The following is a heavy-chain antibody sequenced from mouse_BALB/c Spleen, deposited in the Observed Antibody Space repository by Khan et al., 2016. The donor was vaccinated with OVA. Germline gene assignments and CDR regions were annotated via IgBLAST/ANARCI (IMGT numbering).Heavy chain of an antibody. V-gene: IGHV1S135*01. CDR3: TRNGYVAWFTY. CDR1: GYSFTSYY. D-gene: IGHD2-2*01. J-gene: IGHJ3*01. CDR2: IDPFSGGT. Sequence: EVQLQESGPELMKPGASVKISCKASGYSFTSYYIHWVMQSPGKSLEWIGYIDPFSGGTTYNQKFKGKATLTVDKSSSTAYIHLNNLTSEDSAVYYCTRNGYVAWFTYWGQGTLVTVSA.